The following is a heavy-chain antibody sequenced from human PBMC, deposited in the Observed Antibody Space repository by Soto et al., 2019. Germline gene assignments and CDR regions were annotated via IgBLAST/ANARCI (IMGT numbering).Heavy chain of an antibody. D-gene: IGHD2-8*01. Sequence: EVQLVESGGGLIQPGGSLRLSCAASGFTVSSTYMSWVRQAPRKGLEWVSITYSGGSTHYADSVKGRFTISRDNSKNTLYLEMNSLRAEDTAVYYCARDRLTVGVREYYGMDVWGQGTTVTVSS. CDR2: TYSGGST. CDR1: GFTVSSTY. J-gene: IGHJ6*02. V-gene: IGHV3-53*01. CDR3: ARDRLTVGVREYYGMDV.